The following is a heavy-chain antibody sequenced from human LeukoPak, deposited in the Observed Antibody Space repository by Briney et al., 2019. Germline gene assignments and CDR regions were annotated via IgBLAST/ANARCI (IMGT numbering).Heavy chain of an antibody. J-gene: IGHJ4*02. V-gene: IGHV4-39*01. CDR2: IYYSGST. Sequence: PSETLSLTCTVSGGSISSSSYYWGWIRQPPGKGLEWIGSIYYSGSTYYNPSLKSLVTISVDTSKNQFSLKLSSVTAADTAVYYCARQVDTAMALFDYWGQGTLVTVSS. D-gene: IGHD5-18*01. CDR1: GGSISSSSYY. CDR3: ARQVDTAMALFDY.